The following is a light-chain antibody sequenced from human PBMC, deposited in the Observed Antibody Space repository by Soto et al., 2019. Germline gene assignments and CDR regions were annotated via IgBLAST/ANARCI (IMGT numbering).Light chain of an antibody. V-gene: IGKV3-20*01. CDR3: QQYGSSPLT. CDR1: QNIFSNY. CDR2: GAS. Sequence: EIVLTQSPDTVSVSPGERVTLSCRASQNIFSNYLAWYQQKPGQAPRLLIYGASTRATGIADRFSGGGSGTDFTLTISRLEPEDFAVYYCQQYGSSPLTFGGGTKVDIK. J-gene: IGKJ4*01.